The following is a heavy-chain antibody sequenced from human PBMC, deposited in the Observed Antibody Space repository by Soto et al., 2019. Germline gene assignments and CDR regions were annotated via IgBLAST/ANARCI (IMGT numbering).Heavy chain of an antibody. J-gene: IGHJ3*01. Sequence: SGGSLRLSCAASEFTFSSYAMSWVRQAPGKGLEWVSAISGSGGSTYYADSVKGRFTISRDNSKNTLYLQMNSLRAEDTAVYYCAKDFRAPQGGGTWGQGTMVTVSS. CDR2: ISGSGGST. CDR1: EFTFSSYA. CDR3: AKDFRAPQGGGT. V-gene: IGHV3-23*01. D-gene: IGHD2-15*01.